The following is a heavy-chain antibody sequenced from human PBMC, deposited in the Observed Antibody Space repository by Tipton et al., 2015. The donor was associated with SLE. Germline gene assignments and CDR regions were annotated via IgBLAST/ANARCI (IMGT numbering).Heavy chain of an antibody. CDR2: ISSSSSYI. Sequence: SLRLSCAASGFTFRSYSMNWVRPAPGKGLEWVSSISSSSSYIYYADSVKGRFTISRDNAKNSLYLQMNSLRAEDTALYYCAKDILVAVAGWDAFDIWGQGTMVTVSS. D-gene: IGHD6-19*01. CDR1: GFTFRSYS. V-gene: IGHV3-21*04. J-gene: IGHJ3*02. CDR3: AKDILVAVAGWDAFDI.